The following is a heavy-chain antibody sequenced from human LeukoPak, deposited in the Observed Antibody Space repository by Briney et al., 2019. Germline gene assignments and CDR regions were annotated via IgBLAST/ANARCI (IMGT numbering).Heavy chain of an antibody. CDR3: ARPSGYTPDAFDI. Sequence: PSETLSLTCTVSGGSISSSSYYWGWIRQPPGKGLEWIGSIYYSRSTYYNPSLKSRVTISVDTSKNQFSLKLSSVTAADTAVYYCARPSGYTPDAFDIWGQGTMVTVSS. V-gene: IGHV4-39*01. J-gene: IGHJ3*02. D-gene: IGHD3-3*01. CDR2: IYYSRST. CDR1: GGSISSSSYY.